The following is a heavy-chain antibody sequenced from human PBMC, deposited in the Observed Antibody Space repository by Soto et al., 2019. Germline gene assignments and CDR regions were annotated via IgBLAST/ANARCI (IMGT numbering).Heavy chain of an antibody. J-gene: IGHJ3*02. Sequence: GGSLRLSCAASGFTVSSNYMSWVRQAPGKGLEWVSVIYSGGSTYYADSVKGRFTISRHNSKNTLYPQMNSLRAEDTAVYYCASTYYYDSSGYGTRDAFDIWGQGTMVTVS. CDR1: GFTVSSNY. CDR3: ASTYYYDSSGYGTRDAFDI. V-gene: IGHV3-53*04. D-gene: IGHD3-22*01. CDR2: IYSGGST.